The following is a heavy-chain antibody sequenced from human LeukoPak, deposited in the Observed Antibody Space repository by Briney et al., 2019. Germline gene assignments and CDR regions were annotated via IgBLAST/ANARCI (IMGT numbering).Heavy chain of an antibody. D-gene: IGHD2-2*01. CDR1: GFTVSSNS. CDR2: IYSGST. V-gene: IGHV3-66*03. J-gene: IGHJ4*02. Sequence: GGSLRLSCTVSGFTVSSNSMSWVRQAPGKGLEWVSFIYSGSTHYAGSVKGRFTISRDNSKNTLYLQMNSLRAEDTAVYYCAKGNSTSNYYFDYWGQGTLVTVSS. CDR3: AKGNSTSNYYFDY.